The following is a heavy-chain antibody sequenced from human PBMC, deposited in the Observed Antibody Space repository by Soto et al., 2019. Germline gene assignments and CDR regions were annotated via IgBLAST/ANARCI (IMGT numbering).Heavy chain of an antibody. V-gene: IGHV1-69*02. D-gene: IGHD1-20*01. Sequence: QVQLVQSGAEVKKPGSSVKVSCKASGGTFISYTISWLRQAPGQGLEWLGRIIPILGIANYAQKFQGRVKDPADKSTNTPYRELSSLRSEDTAGYYCARVNKWNDGATADSRGQGTLVTVSS. CDR2: IIPILGIA. CDR1: GGTFISYT. CDR3: ARVNKWNDGATADS. J-gene: IGHJ4*02.